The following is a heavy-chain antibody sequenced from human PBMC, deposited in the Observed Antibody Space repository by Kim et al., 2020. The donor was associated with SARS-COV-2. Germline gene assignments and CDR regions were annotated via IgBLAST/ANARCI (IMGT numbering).Heavy chain of an antibody. D-gene: IGHD2-2*02. CDR3: ARGGGFDFVVVPAAINDY. J-gene: IGHJ4*02. V-gene: IGHV1-18*04. CDR1: GYTFTSYG. CDR2: ISAYNGNT. Sequence: ASVKVSCKASGYTFTSYGISWVRQAPGQGLEWMGWISAYNGNTNYAQKLQGRVTMTTDTSTSTAYMELRSLGSDDTAVYYCARGGGFDFVVVPAAINDYWGQGTLVTVSS.